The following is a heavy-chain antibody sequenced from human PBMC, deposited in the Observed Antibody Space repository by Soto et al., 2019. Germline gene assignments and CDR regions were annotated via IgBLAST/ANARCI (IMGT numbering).Heavy chain of an antibody. CDR2: INPNSGGT. CDR1: GYPFSGYY. CDR3: ARSLTEGYCTITGCYTRPLYGMDV. J-gene: IGHJ6*02. D-gene: IGHD2-2*02. V-gene: IGHV1-2*02. Sequence: GASVKVSCKASGYPFSGYYIHWLRQAPGQGLEWMGWINPNSGGTNYAQKFQGRVTVTRDPPTSTAYMELSRLTSDDTAVYYCARSLTEGYCTITGCYTRPLYGMDVWGQGTTVTVSS.